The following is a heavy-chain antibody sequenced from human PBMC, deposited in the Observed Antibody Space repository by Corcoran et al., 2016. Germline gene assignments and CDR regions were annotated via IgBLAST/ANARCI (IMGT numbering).Heavy chain of an antibody. J-gene: IGHJ5*02. CDR3: ARQTTDYDCWSGYYKKGSRDP. Sequence: QLQLQESGPGLVKPSETLSLTCTVSGGSISSSSYYWGWLRQPTGKGLEWIGSIYYSGSTYYNPSLKSRVTISVDTSKNQFSLKLSSVTAADTAVDYCARQTTDYDCWSGYYKKGSRDPWGQGTLVTVSS. CDR1: GGSISSSSYY. V-gene: IGHV4-39*01. D-gene: IGHD3-3*01. CDR2: IYYSGST.